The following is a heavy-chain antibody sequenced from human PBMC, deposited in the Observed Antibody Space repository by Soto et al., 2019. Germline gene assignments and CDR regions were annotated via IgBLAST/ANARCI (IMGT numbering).Heavy chain of an antibody. J-gene: IGHJ6*02. D-gene: IGHD3-16*01. CDR2: ISHYSGNT. Sequence: QVQLVQSGDEVRKPGSSVKVSCKASGYIFVNYGIAWVRQAPGQGLEWMGWISHYSGNTHYASKVQGRLTMTTDTSTSTAYMDLVSLTSDDTAVYYCVMVDNYVTPTPQDVWGQGTTVTV. V-gene: IGHV1-18*01. CDR3: VMVDNYVTPTPQDV. CDR1: GYIFVNYG.